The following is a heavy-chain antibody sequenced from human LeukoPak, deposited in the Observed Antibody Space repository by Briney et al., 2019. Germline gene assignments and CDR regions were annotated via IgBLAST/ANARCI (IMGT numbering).Heavy chain of an antibody. Sequence: GGSLRLSCAASGFTFSSYGMHWVRQAPGKGLEWVSTVSGSGGSTYYVDSVKGRFTISRDNSKYTLYLQMNSLRVEDTAVYYCARGRGSSWNDFDYWGQGTLVTVSS. CDR3: ARGRGSSWNDFDY. J-gene: IGHJ4*02. V-gene: IGHV3-23*01. D-gene: IGHD6-13*01. CDR2: VSGSGGST. CDR1: GFTFSSYG.